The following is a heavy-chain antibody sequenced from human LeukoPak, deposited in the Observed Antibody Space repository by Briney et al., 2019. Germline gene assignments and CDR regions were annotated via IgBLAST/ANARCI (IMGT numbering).Heavy chain of an antibody. CDR3: ARSRLYGSGSYHDY. D-gene: IGHD3-10*01. CDR2: IGTAGDT. Sequence: GGSLRLSCAASGFTFSGDDMHWVRQATGKGLEGASGIGTAGDTYYSGSVKGRFTISRENAKNSLYLQMNSLRAGDTAVYYCARSRLYGSGSYHDYWGQGTLVTAS. CDR1: GFTFSGDD. V-gene: IGHV3-13*01. J-gene: IGHJ4*02.